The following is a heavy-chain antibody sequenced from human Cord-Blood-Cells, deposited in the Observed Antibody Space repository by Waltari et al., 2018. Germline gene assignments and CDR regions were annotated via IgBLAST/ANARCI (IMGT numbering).Heavy chain of an antibody. CDR3: AGRSRAAAGTDY. J-gene: IGHJ4*02. Sequence: QLQLQESGPGLVKPSETLSLTCTVSGGSISSSSYYWGWIRQPPGKGLEWIGSIYYSGSSYYNPSLKSRVTMAVDASKTQFSLKLSSVTAADTAVYYCAGRSRAAAGTDYWGQGTLVTVSS. D-gene: IGHD6-13*01. CDR1: GGSISSSSYY. V-gene: IGHV4-39*01. CDR2: IYYSGSS.